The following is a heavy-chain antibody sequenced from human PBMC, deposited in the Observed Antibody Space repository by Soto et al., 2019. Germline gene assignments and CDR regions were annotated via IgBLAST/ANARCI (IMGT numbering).Heavy chain of an antibody. V-gene: IGHV4-59*01. CDR3: ARGGSSWPYYFDY. CDR2: ISYSGST. J-gene: IGHJ4*02. Sequence: PSETLSLTCSVSNGSIKSYYWSWIRQPPGTGLEWIGYISYSGSTNYNPSLKSRVALSVDTSKNQFSLKLTSVTAADTAVYYCARGGSSWPYYFDYWGQGTLVTVSS. CDR1: NGSIKSYY. D-gene: IGHD6-13*01.